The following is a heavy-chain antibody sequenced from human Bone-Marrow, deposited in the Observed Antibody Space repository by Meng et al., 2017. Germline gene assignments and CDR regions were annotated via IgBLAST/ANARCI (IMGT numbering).Heavy chain of an antibody. CDR2: ISYDGSNK. CDR3: ARGGYSYGYASPLDY. V-gene: IGHV3-30*04. CDR1: GFTFSSYA. Sequence: GESLKISCAASGFTFSSYAMHWVRQAPGKGLEWVAVISYDGSNKYYADSVKGRFTISRDNSKNTLYLQMNSLRAEDTAVYYCARGGYSYGYASPLDYWGQGTLVTVSS. D-gene: IGHD5-18*01. J-gene: IGHJ4*02.